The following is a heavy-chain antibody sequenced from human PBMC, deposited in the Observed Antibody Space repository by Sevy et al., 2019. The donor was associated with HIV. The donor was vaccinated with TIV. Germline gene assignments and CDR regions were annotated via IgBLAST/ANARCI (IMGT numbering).Heavy chain of an antibody. CDR3: ARGQLVQDY. J-gene: IGHJ4*02. Sequence: EGSLRLSCASSGYTFSDYWMTWVRQAPEKGLEWVANIKQDGSEKYYVDSVKGRFTISRDNAKNSLYLQMTSLRADDTALYYCARGQLVQDYWCQGTLVTVSS. CDR1: GYTFSDYW. V-gene: IGHV3-7*01. D-gene: IGHD1-1*01. CDR2: IKQDGSEK.